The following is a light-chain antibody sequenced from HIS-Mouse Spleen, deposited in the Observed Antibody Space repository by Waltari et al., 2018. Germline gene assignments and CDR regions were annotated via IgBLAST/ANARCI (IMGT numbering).Light chain of an antibody. J-gene: IGLJ2*01. Sequence: SSELTQDPAVSMALGQTVRITCQGDSPRSYYASLYQQKPGQAPVLVIYGKNNRPSGIPDRFSGSSSGNTASLTITGAQAEDEADYYCNSRDSSGNHVVFGGGTKLTVL. V-gene: IGLV3-19*01. CDR3: NSRDSSGNHVV. CDR1: SPRSYY. CDR2: GKN.